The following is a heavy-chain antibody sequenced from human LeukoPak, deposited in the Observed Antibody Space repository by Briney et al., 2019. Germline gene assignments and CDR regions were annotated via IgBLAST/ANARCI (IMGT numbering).Heavy chain of an antibody. V-gene: IGHV4-34*01. D-gene: IGHD1-26*01. Sequence: PSETLSLTCAVDGGSFSGYYWSWIRQPPGKGLEWIGEINHSGGTNYNPSLKSRVTISVDTSKNQFSLKLSSVTAADTAVYYCARWELLPAFDIWGQGTMVTVSS. CDR3: ARWELLPAFDI. CDR2: INHSGGT. J-gene: IGHJ3*02. CDR1: GGSFSGYY.